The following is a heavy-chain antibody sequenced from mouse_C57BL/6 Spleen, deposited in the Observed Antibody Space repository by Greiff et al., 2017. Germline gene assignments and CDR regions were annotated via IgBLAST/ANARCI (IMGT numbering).Heavy chain of an antibody. Sequence: DVKLVESGGGLVKPGGSLKLSCAASGFTFSAYGMHWVRQAPEKGLEWVAYISSGSSTIYYADTVKGRFTLSRDNAKNTLFLQMTSLRSAATAMYYCARGRLTRDYVDYWGQGTTLTVSA. D-gene: IGHD1-3*01. J-gene: IGHJ2*01. CDR1: GFTFSAYG. V-gene: IGHV5-17*01. CDR3: ARGRLTRDYVDY. CDR2: ISSGSSTI.